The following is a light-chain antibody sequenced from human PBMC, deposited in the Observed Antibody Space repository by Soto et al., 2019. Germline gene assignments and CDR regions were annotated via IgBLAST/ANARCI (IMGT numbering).Light chain of an antibody. CDR1: QSVSSSY. V-gene: IGKV3D-20*02. J-gene: IGKJ3*01. CDR3: QQRSNWPPLFT. CDR2: AAS. Sequence: EIVLTQSPGTLSLSPGERVTLSCRASQSVSSSYLVWHQQKPGQAPRLLIYAASRRATGIPARFSGSGSGTDFTLTISSLEPEDFAVYYCQQRSNWPPLFTFGPGTKVDI.